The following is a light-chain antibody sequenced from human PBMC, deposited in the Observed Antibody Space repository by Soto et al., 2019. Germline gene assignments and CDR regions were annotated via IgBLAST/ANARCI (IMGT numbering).Light chain of an antibody. J-gene: IGKJ4*01. CDR2: DAS. CDR1: QSVSSIY. Sequence: EILLTQSPATLSLSPGKRATLSCGASQSVSSIYLAWYQQKPGLAPRLLIYDASSRATGIPDRFSGSGSGTDFTLSFSRLEPEDFAVYYCQQYGSSPPFGGGTKVDIK. CDR3: QQYGSSPP. V-gene: IGKV3D-20*01.